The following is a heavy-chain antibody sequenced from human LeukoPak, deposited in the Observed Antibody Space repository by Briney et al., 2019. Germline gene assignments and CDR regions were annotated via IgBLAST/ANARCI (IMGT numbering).Heavy chain of an antibody. CDR2: IYYDGST. CDR3: AIMQPSRLLYDH. Sequence: SETLSLTCTVSGGSINSNYWSWIRQPPGKGLDYIGYIYYDGSTHYNPSLRSRVTISVDTSKNQFSLKLTSMTAADTAVYYCAIMQPSRLLYDHWGQGTLVTVSS. CDR1: GGSINSNY. J-gene: IGHJ4*02. V-gene: IGHV4-59*01. D-gene: IGHD2-21*02.